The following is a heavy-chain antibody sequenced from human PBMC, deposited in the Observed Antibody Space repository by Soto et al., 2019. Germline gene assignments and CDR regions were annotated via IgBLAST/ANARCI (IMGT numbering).Heavy chain of an antibody. CDR3: AKEYRRVSSYWFFDL. Sequence: ASVKVSCKPSGYTFTTYYMHWVRQAPGQGLEWMGVINPSGGSTTYAQTFQGRVTISRDNSKNILYLQMDSLRTEDTALYYCAKEYRRVSSYWFFDLWGRGTLVTVSS. CDR2: INPSGGST. V-gene: IGHV1-46*01. CDR1: GYTFTTYY. J-gene: IGHJ2*01. D-gene: IGHD5-12*01.